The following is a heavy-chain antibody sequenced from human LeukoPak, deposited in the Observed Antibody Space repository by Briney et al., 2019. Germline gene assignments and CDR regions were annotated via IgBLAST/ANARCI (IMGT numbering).Heavy chain of an antibody. J-gene: IGHJ4*02. D-gene: IGHD3-9*01. CDR2: IDPSDSYT. CDR1: GYSFSNYW. Sequence: GESLRISCKGSGYSFSNYWISWVRQMPGKGLEWMGRIDPSDSYTKYSPSFQGHVTMSTDKSMTTAYPQWSSLKASDTAMYYCTRLTDYNILTGYYSDYWGQGTLVTVSS. CDR3: TRLTDYNILTGYYSDY. V-gene: IGHV5-10-1*01.